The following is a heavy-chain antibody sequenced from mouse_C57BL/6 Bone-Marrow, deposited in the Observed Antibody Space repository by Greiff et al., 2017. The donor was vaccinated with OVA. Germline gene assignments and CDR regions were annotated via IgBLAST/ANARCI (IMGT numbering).Heavy chain of an antibody. CDR2: ISNLAYSI. Sequence: EVKLMESGGGLVQPGGSLKLSCAASGFTFSDYGMAWVRQAPRKGPEWVAFISNLAYSIYYADTVTGRFTISRENAKNTLYLEMSSLRSEDTAMYYCARHRGTDFADAMDYWGQGTSVTVSS. J-gene: IGHJ4*01. CDR1: GFTFSDYG. V-gene: IGHV5-15*01. CDR3: ARHRGTDFADAMDY. D-gene: IGHD2-4*01.